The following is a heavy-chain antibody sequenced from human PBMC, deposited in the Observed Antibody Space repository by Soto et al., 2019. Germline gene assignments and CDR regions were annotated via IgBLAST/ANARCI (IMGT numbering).Heavy chain of an antibody. CDR2: IFHTGTA. D-gene: IGHD1-26*01. CDR3: ARGPRSGSYSVDGFDV. Sequence: QVQLQESGQGLVNPSGTLSLTCVVSGASLRTSNWWSWVHQPPGKWLEWIGEIFHTGTASYSPSLNSRVSMSIDKSKNQFSLRLTDVTAADTAKYFCARGPRSGSYSVDGFDVWGQGTVVTVSS. V-gene: IGHV4-4*02. CDR1: GASLRTSNW. J-gene: IGHJ3*01.